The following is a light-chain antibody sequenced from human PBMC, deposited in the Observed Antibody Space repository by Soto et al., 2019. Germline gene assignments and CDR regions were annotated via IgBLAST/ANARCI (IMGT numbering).Light chain of an antibody. Sequence: DIVMTQSPLSLSVTPGEPASISCRSSQSLLHSSGYNYFDWYLQKPVQSQQLLIYLGSNRASGVTDRFSVSGSGTDFTLKISRVEAEDVGVYYCMQALQTRWTFGKGTKVEIK. V-gene: IGKV2-28*01. CDR1: QSLLHSSGYNY. CDR3: MQALQTRWT. J-gene: IGKJ1*01. CDR2: LGS.